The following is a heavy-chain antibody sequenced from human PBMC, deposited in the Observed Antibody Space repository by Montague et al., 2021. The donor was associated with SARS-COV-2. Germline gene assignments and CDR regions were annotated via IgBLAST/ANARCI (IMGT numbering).Heavy chain of an antibody. CDR1: GGSISSGGYY. Sequence: TLSLTCTVSGGSISSGGYYWSWIRQPPGKGLEWIGYIYYSGSTYYTPSLKSRVTISVDTSKNQFSLKLSSVTAADTAVYYCARDECSSGQDYWGQGTLVTVSS. CDR2: IYYSGST. V-gene: IGHV4-31*03. D-gene: IGHD2-2*01. J-gene: IGHJ4*02. CDR3: ARDECSSGQDY.